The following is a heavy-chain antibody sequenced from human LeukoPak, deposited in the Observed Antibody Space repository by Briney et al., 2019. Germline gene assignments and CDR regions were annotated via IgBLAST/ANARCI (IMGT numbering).Heavy chain of an antibody. CDR3: ARGLSGDAFDI. CDR1: GFIFSDFS. CDR2: LSGSTSYI. J-gene: IGHJ3*02. Sequence: GGSLRLSCAASGFIFSDFSMSWVRQAPGKGLEWVSSLSGSTSYIYYTDSVKGRFTVSRDNAKNSLYLQMNSLRAEDTAVYYCARGLSGDAFDIWGQGTMVTVSS. V-gene: IGHV3-21*01. D-gene: IGHD4/OR15-4a*01.